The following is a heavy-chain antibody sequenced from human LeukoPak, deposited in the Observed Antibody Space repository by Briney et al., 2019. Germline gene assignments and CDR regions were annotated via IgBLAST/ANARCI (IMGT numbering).Heavy chain of an antibody. CDR3: TTVPSAREDY. V-gene: IGHV3-15*01. J-gene: IGHJ4*02. D-gene: IGHD1-26*01. CDR1: GFTVTHAW. Sequence: GGSLRLSCAVSGFTVTHAWMTWVRQVPGKGLEWIGRVKSNADGGTVDYAASVKGRFTLSRDDSVDTLYLQMDSLNTGDSGVYYCTTVPSAREDYWGQGTLVTVSS. CDR2: VKSNADGGTV.